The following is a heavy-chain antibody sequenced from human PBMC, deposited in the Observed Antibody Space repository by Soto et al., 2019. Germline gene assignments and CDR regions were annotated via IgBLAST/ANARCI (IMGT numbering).Heavy chain of an antibody. Sequence: QVQLVQSGAEVKKPGASVKVSCKASGYTFTSYFMLWVRQAPGQGLEWMGIINPSGGSTSYAQKFQGRITMTRDTSTSTVYMELSSLRFEDTAVYYCARGDGYSYGQDNYFDYWGQGTLVTVSS. CDR1: GYTFTSYF. J-gene: IGHJ4*02. D-gene: IGHD5-18*01. V-gene: IGHV1-46*01. CDR3: ARGDGYSYGQDNYFDY. CDR2: INPSGGST.